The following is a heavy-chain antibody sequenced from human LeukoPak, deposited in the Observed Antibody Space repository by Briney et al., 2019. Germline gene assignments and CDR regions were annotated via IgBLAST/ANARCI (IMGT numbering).Heavy chain of an antibody. D-gene: IGHD1-26*01. V-gene: IGHV4-59*08. J-gene: IGHJ4*02. CDR3: ARHTAGGSLIFDY. CDR2: IYYSGST. Sequence: PSETLSLTCTVSGGSISSYYWSWIRQPPGKGLEWIGYIYYSGSTNYNPSLKSRVTISGDTSKNQFSLKLSSVTAADTAVYYCARHTAGGSLIFDYWGQGTLVTVSS. CDR1: GGSISSYY.